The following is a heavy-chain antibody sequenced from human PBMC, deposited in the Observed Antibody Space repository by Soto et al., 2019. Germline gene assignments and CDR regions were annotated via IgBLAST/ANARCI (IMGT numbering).Heavy chain of an antibody. J-gene: IGHJ4*02. CDR3: SRDISRTGAFSTPPAS. CDR2: ITGSGYTT. D-gene: IGHD3-3*02. Sequence: PGGSLRLSCAASGFTFNNYAMIWVRQAPGKGLEWVSGITGSGYTTNYADSVKGRFTVSRDNSKNTLYLQMNSLRAGDTAIYYFSRDISRTGAFSTPPASWGPGTQDT. V-gene: IGHV3-23*01. CDR1: GFTFNNYA.